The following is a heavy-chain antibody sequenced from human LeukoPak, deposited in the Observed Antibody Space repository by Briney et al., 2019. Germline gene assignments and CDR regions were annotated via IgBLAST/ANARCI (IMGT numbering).Heavy chain of an antibody. CDR2: IIPMFGSA. J-gene: IGHJ6*03. Sequence: SVTVSCKASGDIFHSYSISWVRQAPGQGLEWMGGIIPMFGSANYAQTFQDRVTITTDQSTSTAYMELSSLSSEDTAVYYCARVGRSRGSLPNSYYYMDVWGTGTTVTVSS. V-gene: IGHV1-69*05. CDR1: GDIFHSYS. D-gene: IGHD1-26*01. CDR3: ARVGRSRGSLPNSYYYMDV.